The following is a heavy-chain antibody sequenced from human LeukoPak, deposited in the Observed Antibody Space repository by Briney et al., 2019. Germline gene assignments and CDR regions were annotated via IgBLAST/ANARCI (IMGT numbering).Heavy chain of an antibody. CDR1: GFTFSDYF. CDR2: ISSSSTHT. D-gene: IGHD4-23*01. V-gene: IGHV3-11*05. J-gene: IGHJ4*02. CDR3: ARGNYGANSAGDY. Sequence: GGSLRLSCAASGFTFSDYFMTWIRQAQGKELEWISYISSSSTHTNYPDSVKGRFTISRDNAKNSLYLQMNSLRAEDTSVYYCARGNYGANSAGDYWGQGALVTVSS.